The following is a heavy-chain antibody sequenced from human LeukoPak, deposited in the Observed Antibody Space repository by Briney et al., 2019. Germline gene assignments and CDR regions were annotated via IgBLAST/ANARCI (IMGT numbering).Heavy chain of an antibody. D-gene: IGHD6-19*01. V-gene: IGHV3-30*04. CDR1: GFTFSSYA. J-gene: IGHJ4*02. Sequence: PGGSLRLSCAASGFTFSSYAMHWVRQAPGKGLEWVAVISYDGSNKYYADSVKGRFTISRDNSKNTLYLQMNSLRAEDTAVYYCARSGYSSGWPFDYWGQGTLVTVSS. CDR3: ARSGYSSGWPFDY. CDR2: ISYDGSNK.